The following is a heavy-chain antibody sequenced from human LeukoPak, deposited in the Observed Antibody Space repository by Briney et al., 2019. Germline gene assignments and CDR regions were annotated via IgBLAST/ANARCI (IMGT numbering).Heavy chain of an antibody. V-gene: IGHV4-39*07. Sequence: SETLSLTCTVSGGSISTSGYYWGWIRQPPGKGLEYFASIDSSGNAYYNPSFQSRVTILADTSKNQFSLKLSSVTAADTAVYYCARDRDSSGWRDYWGQGTLVTVSS. CDR3: ARDRDSSGWRDY. J-gene: IGHJ4*02. D-gene: IGHD6-19*01. CDR1: GGSISTSGYY. CDR2: IDSSGNA.